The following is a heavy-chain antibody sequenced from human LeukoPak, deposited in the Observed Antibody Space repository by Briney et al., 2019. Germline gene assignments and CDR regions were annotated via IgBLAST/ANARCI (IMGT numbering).Heavy chain of an antibody. J-gene: IGHJ4*02. CDR3: ATVWFGELAFDY. Sequence: GGSLRLSCAASGFTFTTYWMHWVRQAPGKGLVWVSHINSDGSITSYADSVKGRFTISRDNAKNTLNLQMNSLRAEDTAVYYCATVWFGELAFDYWGQGTLVTVSS. D-gene: IGHD3-10*01. CDR2: INSDGSIT. V-gene: IGHV3-74*01. CDR1: GFTFTTYW.